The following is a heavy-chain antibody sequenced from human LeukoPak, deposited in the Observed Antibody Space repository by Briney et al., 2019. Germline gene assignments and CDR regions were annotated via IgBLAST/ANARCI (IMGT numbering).Heavy chain of an antibody. CDR1: GYSISSGYF. V-gene: IGHV4-38-2*02. CDR2: MYHSGGT. D-gene: IGHD5-18*01. J-gene: IGHJ4*02. Sequence: SETLSLTCTVSGYSISSGYFWGWIRQPPGKGLEWIGTMYHSGGTYYNPSLKSRVAISVDTSKNQFSLRLSSVTAADTAMYYCARDRGADTASTDWGQGTLVTVSS. CDR3: ARDRGADTASTD.